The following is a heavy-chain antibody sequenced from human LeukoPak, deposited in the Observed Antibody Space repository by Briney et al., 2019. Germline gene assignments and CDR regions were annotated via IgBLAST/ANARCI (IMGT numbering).Heavy chain of an antibody. Sequence: KSSETLSLTCTVSGGSISSYYWSWIRQPPGKGLEWIGYIYYSGSTNYNPSLKSRVTISVDTSKNQFSLKLSSVTAADTAVYYCAREDGDYEGAFDIWGQGTMVTVSS. CDR1: GGSISSYY. V-gene: IGHV4-59*12. D-gene: IGHD4-17*01. CDR2: IYYSGST. CDR3: AREDGDYEGAFDI. J-gene: IGHJ3*02.